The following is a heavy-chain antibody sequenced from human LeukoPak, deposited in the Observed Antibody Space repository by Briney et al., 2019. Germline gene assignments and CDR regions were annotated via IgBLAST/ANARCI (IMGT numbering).Heavy chain of an antibody. J-gene: IGHJ4*02. CDR2: ISHDGSNK. Sequence: PGRSLRLSCAASGFTFSSYAMHWVRQAPGKGLEWVALISHDGSNKYYADSVKGRFTISRDNSKNTLYLQMISLRAEDTAVYYCATGGWRQIGAGYFDYWGQGTLVTVSS. CDR1: GFTFSSYA. CDR3: ATGGWRQIGAGYFDY. V-gene: IGHV3-30*04. D-gene: IGHD5-24*01.